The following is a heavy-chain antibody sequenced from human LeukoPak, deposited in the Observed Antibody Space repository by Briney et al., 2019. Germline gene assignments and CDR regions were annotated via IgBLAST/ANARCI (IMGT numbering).Heavy chain of an antibody. CDR3: ARDRSSGYFDS. D-gene: IGHD3-22*01. V-gene: IGHV3-33*01. J-gene: IGHJ4*02. CDR1: GFTFSRYG. Sequence: GGSLRLSCVTSGFTFSRYGRHWVRQPPGKGLEWVAVIYYDGSHKYYADSVEGRFTISRDNSKNTLYLQMTSLRAEDTAVYNCARDRSSGYFDSWGQGTLVTVSS. CDR2: IYYDGSHK.